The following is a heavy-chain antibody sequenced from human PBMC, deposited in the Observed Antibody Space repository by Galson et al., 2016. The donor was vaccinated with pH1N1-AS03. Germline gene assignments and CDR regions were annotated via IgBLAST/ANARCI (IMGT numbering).Heavy chain of an antibody. CDR1: GFTFNDYA. J-gene: IGHJ4*02. V-gene: IGHV3-9*01. CDR3: TRAPPGGSSWIGGHFDH. CDR2: ISWNSEMI. D-gene: IGHD6-13*01. Sequence: SLRLSCAASGFTFNDYAMHWVRQAPGKGLEWVSGISWNSEMIGYADSVRGRFNISRDNAKNSLYLEMSSLRREDTAIYFCTRAPPGGSSWIGGHFDHWGQGILVTASS.